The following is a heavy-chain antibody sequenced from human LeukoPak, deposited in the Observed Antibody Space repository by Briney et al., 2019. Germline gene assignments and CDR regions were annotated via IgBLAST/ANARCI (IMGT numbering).Heavy chain of an antibody. V-gene: IGHV3-30*02. Sequence: GGSLTLSCTASGFIFSNYGMHWVRQAPGKGLEGVAFIRHDGSHKSYADSVKGRFTISRDNSNHTLYLQMNSLRAEDMAVYYCALMRDGYTQWGQGTLVTVSS. CDR2: IRHDGSHK. CDR3: ALMRDGYTQ. J-gene: IGHJ4*02. CDR1: GFIFSNYG. D-gene: IGHD5-24*01.